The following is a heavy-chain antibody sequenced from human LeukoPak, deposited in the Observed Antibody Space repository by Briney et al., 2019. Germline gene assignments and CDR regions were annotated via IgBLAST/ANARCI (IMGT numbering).Heavy chain of an antibody. D-gene: IGHD4-23*01. CDR2: MSYRGTP. CDR1: GGSVSINDYY. Sequence: PSETLSLTCIVSGGSVSINDYYWGWIRQPPGKGLEWIGGMSYRGTPYQYNPSLKSRVSIFVDTSKNHFSLQLTSLTAADTAVYYCAPYLRGNVGHFDYWGQAALVTVSP. CDR3: APYLRGNVGHFDY. V-gene: IGHV4-39*02. J-gene: IGHJ4*02.